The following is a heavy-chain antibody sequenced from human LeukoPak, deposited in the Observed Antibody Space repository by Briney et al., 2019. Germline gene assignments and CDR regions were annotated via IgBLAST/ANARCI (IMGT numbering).Heavy chain of an antibody. V-gene: IGHV3-30*02. D-gene: IGHD3-10*01. CDR2: IRNDGTKE. CDR1: GFTFSGYG. Sequence: GGSLRLSCAASGFTFSGYGMSWVRQAPGKGLEWVAFIRNDGTKEYHADSVKGRFSISRDNPKNTLYLQMNSLSVEDAAIYYCVKALGGSGSYWGQGTSVIVSS. J-gene: IGHJ4*02. CDR3: VKALGGSGSY.